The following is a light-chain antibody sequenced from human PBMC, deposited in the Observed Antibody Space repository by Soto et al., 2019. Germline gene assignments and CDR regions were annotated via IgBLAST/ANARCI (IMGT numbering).Light chain of an antibody. V-gene: IGKV4-1*01. Sequence: DIVMTQSPDSLAVSLGERATINCKSSQSVLYSPNNKNYLAWYQQKPGQPPKVVIRWASTRESGVPDRFSGSGSRTDFTLTISSLQAEDVAVYYCQQYLTPPRTFGQGTKVEIK. CDR1: QSVLYSPNNKNY. CDR3: QQYLTPPRT. J-gene: IGKJ1*01. CDR2: WAS.